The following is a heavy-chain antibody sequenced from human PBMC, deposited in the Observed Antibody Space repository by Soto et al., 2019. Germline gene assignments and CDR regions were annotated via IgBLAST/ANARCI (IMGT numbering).Heavy chain of an antibody. CDR2: IYYSGST. CDR1: GGSISSYY. D-gene: IGHD6-19*01. V-gene: IGHV4-59*01. J-gene: IGHJ5*02. CDR3: ARGLNCFDP. Sequence: PSETLSLTCTVSGGSISSYYWSWIRQTPGKGLEWIGYIYYSGSTNYIPSLKSRVTISVDTSKNQFSLKLSSVTAAYTAVYYCARGLNCFDPWGQGTLVTV.